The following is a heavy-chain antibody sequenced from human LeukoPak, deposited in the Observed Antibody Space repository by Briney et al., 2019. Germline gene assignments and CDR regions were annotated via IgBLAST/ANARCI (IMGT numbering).Heavy chain of an antibody. V-gene: IGHV4-59*01. CDR1: GGSISNYY. J-gene: IGHJ6*03. Sequence: PSETLSLTCTVSGGSISNYYWSWIRQPPGKGLEWIGYISYIGSTKYNPSLKSRVTISKDTSKKQFSLKLSSVTAADTAVYYCAGSYHYYMDVWGKGTTVTVSS. CDR3: AGSYHYYMDV. CDR2: ISYIGST.